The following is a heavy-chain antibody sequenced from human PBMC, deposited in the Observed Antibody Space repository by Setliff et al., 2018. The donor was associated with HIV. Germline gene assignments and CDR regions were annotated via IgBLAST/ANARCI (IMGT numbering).Heavy chain of an antibody. D-gene: IGHD4-4*01. CDR1: GGSVSSGSYY. V-gene: IGHV4-39*07. Sequence: PSETLSLTCSVSGGSVSSGSYYWSWIRQAAGKGLEWIGTRISDSATTSVNPSLKSRVTISLDTSKKQFSLKVISVTAADTAIYYCARGKHDFSNYGSSDYFYYMDVWGKGTTVTVSS. J-gene: IGHJ6*03. CDR3: ARGKHDFSNYGSSDYFYYMDV. CDR2: ISDSATT.